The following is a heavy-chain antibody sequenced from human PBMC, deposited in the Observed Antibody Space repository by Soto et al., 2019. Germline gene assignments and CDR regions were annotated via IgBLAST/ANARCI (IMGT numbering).Heavy chain of an antibody. V-gene: IGHV1-2*02. J-gene: IGHJ6*02. CDR2: INPNSGGT. Sequence: ASVKVSCKASGYTFTGYYMHWVRQAPGQGLEWMGWINPNSGGTNYAQKFQGRVTMTRDTSISTAYMELSRLRSDDTAVYYCARDKCEEEVVVPAAIYYYYGMDVWGQGTTVTVSS. CDR1: GYTFTGYY. CDR3: ARDKCEEEVVVPAAIYYYYGMDV. D-gene: IGHD2-2*01.